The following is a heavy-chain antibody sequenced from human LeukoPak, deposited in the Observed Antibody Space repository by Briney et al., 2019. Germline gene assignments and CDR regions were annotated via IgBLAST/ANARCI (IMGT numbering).Heavy chain of an antibody. CDR2: IYYSGST. D-gene: IGHD4-23*01. Sequence: SETLSLTCTVSGGSIASSSYYWGWIRQPPEKGLEWIGSIYYSGSTYYNPPLKSPATLSVHPSKNQSSLKLSSVAAADTAVYYCAADYGGYSGAFDIWGQGTMVTVSS. J-gene: IGHJ3*02. CDR1: GGSIASSSYY. V-gene: IGHV4-39*01. CDR3: AADYGGYSGAFDI.